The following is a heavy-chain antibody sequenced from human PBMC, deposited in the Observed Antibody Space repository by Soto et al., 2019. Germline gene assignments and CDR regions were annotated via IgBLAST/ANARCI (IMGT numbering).Heavy chain of an antibody. CDR1: GYTFTSYY. Sequence: RASVKVSFKASGYTFTSYYMHWVRQAPGQGLEWMGIINPSGGSTSYAQKFQGRVTMTRDTSTSTVYMELSSLRSEDTAVYYCARAAGPDAFDIWGQGTMVTVSS. CDR3: ARAAGPDAFDI. CDR2: INPSGGST. V-gene: IGHV1-46*01. J-gene: IGHJ3*02. D-gene: IGHD6-19*01.